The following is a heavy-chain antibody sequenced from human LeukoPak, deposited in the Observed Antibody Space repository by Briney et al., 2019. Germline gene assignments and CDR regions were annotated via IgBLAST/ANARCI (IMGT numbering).Heavy chain of an antibody. D-gene: IGHD5-24*01. J-gene: IGHJ4*02. CDR3: ARSMATIIFDY. CDR2: INHSGST. CDR1: GGSFSGYY. V-gene: IGHV4-34*01. Sequence: PSETLSLTCAVYGGSFSGYYWSWIRQPPGKGLEWIGEINHSGSTNYNPSLKSRVTISVDTSKNQFSLKLSSVTAADTAVYYCARSMATIIFDYWGLGTLVTVSS.